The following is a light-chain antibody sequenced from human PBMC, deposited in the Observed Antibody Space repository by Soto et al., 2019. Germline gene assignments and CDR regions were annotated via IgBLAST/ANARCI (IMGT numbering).Light chain of an antibody. CDR1: ESVSRN. CDR3: QQYNSWPIT. CDR2: GAS. Sequence: VVMTQSPATLSVSPWERATLSCRASESVSRNLAWYQQKPGQAPRLLIYGASTRATGIPARFSGSGSGTEFTLTISSLQSEDFAVYYCQQYNSWPITFGQGTRLEIK. V-gene: IGKV3-15*01. J-gene: IGKJ5*01.